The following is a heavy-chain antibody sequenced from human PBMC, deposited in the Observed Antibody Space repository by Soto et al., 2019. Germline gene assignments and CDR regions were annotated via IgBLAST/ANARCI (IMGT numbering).Heavy chain of an antibody. V-gene: IGHV3-23*01. Sequence: VQLLESGGGLVQPGGSLRLSCEASGFTFSNYAMAWVRQTPGEGPEWVSTIGGGDDIFYAESVQGRFIISRDDYRSTMYLQMDNLRVEDTAIYFCAKDSISDHGIYDAFDVWGQGTVVTVSS. CDR2: IGGGDDI. D-gene: IGHD3-3*02. CDR1: GFTFSNYA. J-gene: IGHJ3*01. CDR3: AKDSISDHGIYDAFDV.